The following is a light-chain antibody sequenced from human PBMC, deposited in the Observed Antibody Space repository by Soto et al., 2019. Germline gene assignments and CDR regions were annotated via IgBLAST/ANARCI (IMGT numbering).Light chain of an antibody. Sequence: EIVLTQSPGTLSLSPGERATLSCRASQSVSSSYLAWYQQKPGQAPRLLIYGASSRATGIPDRFSGSGSGTDFPLTISRLDPEDVAVYYCHQYGSAPYTFGQGTKLEIK. J-gene: IGKJ2*01. CDR2: GAS. CDR1: QSVSSSY. CDR3: HQYGSAPYT. V-gene: IGKV3-20*01.